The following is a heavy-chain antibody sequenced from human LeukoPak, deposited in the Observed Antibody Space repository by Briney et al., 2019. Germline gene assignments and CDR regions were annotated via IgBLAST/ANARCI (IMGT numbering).Heavy chain of an antibody. V-gene: IGHV4-4*07. J-gene: IGHJ3*02. D-gene: IGHD6-13*01. CDR1: GGSISSYY. Sequence: PSETLSLTCTGSGGSISSYYWSWIRQPAGKGLEWIGRIYTSAGTNYNPSLSSRVTMSVDTSKNQFSLKRSSVTAAHASLYYCARDPVAAAGNDAFDIWGQGTMVTVSS. CDR3: ARDPVAAAGNDAFDI. CDR2: IYTSAGT.